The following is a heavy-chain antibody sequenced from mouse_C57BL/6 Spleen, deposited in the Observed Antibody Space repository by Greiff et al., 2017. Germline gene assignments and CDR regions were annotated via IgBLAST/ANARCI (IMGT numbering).Heavy chain of an antibody. CDR2: ISYSGST. J-gene: IGHJ4*01. V-gene: IGHV3-1*01. CDR1: GYSITSGYD. CDR3: ARRNRDYAMDY. Sequence: DVKLVESGPGMVKPSQSLSLTCTVTGYSITSGYDWHWIRHFPGNKLEWMGYISYSGSTNDNPSLKSRISITHDTSKNHFFLKLNSVTTEDTATYYCARRNRDYAMDYWGQGTSVTVAS.